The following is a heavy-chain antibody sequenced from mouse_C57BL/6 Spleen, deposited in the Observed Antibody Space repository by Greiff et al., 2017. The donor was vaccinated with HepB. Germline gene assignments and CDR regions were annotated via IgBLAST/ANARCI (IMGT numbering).Heavy chain of an antibody. V-gene: IGHV1-82*01. D-gene: IGHD2-2*01. J-gene: IGHJ2*01. CDR1: GYAFSSSW. Sequence: VQLQQSGPELVKPGASVKISCKASGYAFSSSWMNWVKQRPGKGLEWIGRIYPGDGDTNYNGKFKGKATLTADKSSSTAYMQLSSLTSEDSAVYFCARRGILGYDYWGQGTTLTVSS. CDR3: ARRGILGYDY. CDR2: IYPGDGDT.